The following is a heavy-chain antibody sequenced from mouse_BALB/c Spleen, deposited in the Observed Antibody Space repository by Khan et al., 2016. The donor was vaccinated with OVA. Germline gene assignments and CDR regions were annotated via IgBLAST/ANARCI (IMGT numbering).Heavy chain of an antibody. V-gene: IGHV1S56*01. D-gene: IGHD2-4*01. CDR1: GYTFTAYD. CDR3: AREGLRGVGLDY. Sequence: QVQLQQPGPELVKPGALVKISCKASGYTFTAYDINWVKQRPGQGLEWIGWIYPGDGSTEYNENFKDKATLTADKSSNTAYMQLSGLTSEKSAVYFCAREGLRGVGLDYWGQGTSVSVSS. CDR2: IYPGDGST. J-gene: IGHJ4*01.